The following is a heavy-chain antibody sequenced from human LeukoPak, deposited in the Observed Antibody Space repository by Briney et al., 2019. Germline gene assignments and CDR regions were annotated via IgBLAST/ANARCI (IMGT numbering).Heavy chain of an antibody. J-gene: IGHJ4*02. D-gene: IGHD5-12*01. CDR2: IYYSGST. V-gene: IGHV4-39*07. CDR3: ARGVRGSLLFDY. Sequence: SETLSLTCTVSGGSISSSSYYWGWIRQPPGKGLEWIGSIYYSGSTYYNPSLKSRVTISVDTSKNQFSLKLSSVTAADTAVYYCARGVRGSLLFDYWGQGTLVTVSS. CDR1: GGSISSSSYY.